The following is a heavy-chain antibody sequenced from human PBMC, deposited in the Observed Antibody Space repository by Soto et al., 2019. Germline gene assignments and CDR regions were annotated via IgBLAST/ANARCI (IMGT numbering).Heavy chain of an antibody. CDR1: GFTFSSYS. CDR3: ARDMSGGTYNYYYGMDV. CDR2: ISGSGSPT. Sequence: GSLRLSCAASGFTFSSYSMNWVRQAPGRGLEWVSAISGSGSPTYYADSVKGRFTISRDNSKNTLYLQMNSLRADDTAVYYCARDMSGGTYNYYYGMDVWGQGTTVTVSS. D-gene: IGHD1-26*01. V-gene: IGHV3-23*01. J-gene: IGHJ6*02.